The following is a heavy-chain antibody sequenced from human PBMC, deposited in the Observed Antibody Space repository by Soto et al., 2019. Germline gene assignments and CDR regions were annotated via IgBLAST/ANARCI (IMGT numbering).Heavy chain of an antibody. CDR3: ARDKGRYSGYVNAFDI. Sequence: QVQLVESGGGLVKPGGSLRLSCAASGFTFSDYYMSWIRQAPGKGLEWVSYISSSGSTIYYADSVKGRVTISRDNPKNSLYLQMTSKRAEDTAVYYCARDKGRYSGYVNAFDIWGQGTMVTVSS. V-gene: IGHV3-11*01. J-gene: IGHJ3*02. D-gene: IGHD5-12*01. CDR1: GFTFSDYY. CDR2: ISSSGSTI.